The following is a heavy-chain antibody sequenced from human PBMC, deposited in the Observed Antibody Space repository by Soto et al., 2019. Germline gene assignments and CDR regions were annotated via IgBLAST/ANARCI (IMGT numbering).Heavy chain of an antibody. D-gene: IGHD3-3*01. CDR3: AKCLLIAESSTIFGVVTGIDAFDI. CDR2: ITGTGGST. Sequence: GGSLRLSCAASGFTFSNYAMSWVRQAPGKGLEWVSAITGTGGSTFYPDSVKGRFTISRDNSENTLYLQINSLRAEDTAVYYCAKCLLIAESSTIFGVVTGIDAFDIWAQGTMVTVSS. CDR1: GFTFSNYA. V-gene: IGHV3-23*01. J-gene: IGHJ3*02.